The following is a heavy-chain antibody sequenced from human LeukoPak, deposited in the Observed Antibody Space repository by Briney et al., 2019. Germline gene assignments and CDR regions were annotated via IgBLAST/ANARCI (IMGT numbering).Heavy chain of an antibody. J-gene: IGHJ3*02. Sequence: KTSQTLSLACTVSGGSISSGDYYWSWLPQPPGKGLEWIGYNYYSGSTYYNPSLKGRVTISVDTSKDQFSLKLGSFAAADTAVYFWARGGYSSDVGACDMWGQGTMVTVSS. V-gene: IGHV4-30-4*08. D-gene: IGHD6-19*01. CDR2: NYYSGST. CDR1: GGSISSGDYY. CDR3: ARGGYSSDVGACDM.